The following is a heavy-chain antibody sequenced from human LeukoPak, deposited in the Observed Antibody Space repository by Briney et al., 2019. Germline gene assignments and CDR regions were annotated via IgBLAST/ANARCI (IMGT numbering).Heavy chain of an antibody. CDR2: ISTRGTI. CDR3: ARGLDY. Sequence: GGSLRLSCTASGFSFRNYEMNCVRQAPGKGLEWVSYISTRGTIYYADSVKGRFTISRDDAKNSLYLQMNSLRAEDTAVYYCARGLDYWGQGTLVTVSS. V-gene: IGHV3-48*03. J-gene: IGHJ4*02. CDR1: GFSFRNYE.